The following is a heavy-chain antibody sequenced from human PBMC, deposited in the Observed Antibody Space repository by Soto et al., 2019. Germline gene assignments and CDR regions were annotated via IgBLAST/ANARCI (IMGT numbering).Heavy chain of an antibody. CDR1: GGTFSSYA. CDR3: ARDWDCTNGVCYKGSWFDP. CDR2: IIPIFGTA. V-gene: IGHV1-69*12. D-gene: IGHD2-8*01. Sequence: QVQLVQSGAEVKKPGSSVKVSCKASGGTFSSYAISWVRQAPGQGLEWMGGIIPIFGTANYAQKFQGRVTITADESTSTAYMELSSLRSEDTAVYYCARDWDCTNGVCYKGSWFDPWGQGTLVTVSS. J-gene: IGHJ5*02.